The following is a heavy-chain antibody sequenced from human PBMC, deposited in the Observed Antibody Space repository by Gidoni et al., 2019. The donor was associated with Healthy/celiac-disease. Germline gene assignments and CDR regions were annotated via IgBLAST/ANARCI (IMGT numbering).Heavy chain of an antibody. CDR2: ISYDGSNK. CDR1: GFPFSSYG. Sequence: QVQLVESGGGVVQPGRSLRLPCAASGFPFSSYGMHWVRQAPGKGLEWVAVISYDGSNKYYADSVKGRFTISRDNSKNTLYLQMNSLRAEDTAVYYCAKPPGIAAAGSYGMDVWGQGTTVTVSS. V-gene: IGHV3-30*18. D-gene: IGHD6-13*01. CDR3: AKPPGIAAAGSYGMDV. J-gene: IGHJ6*02.